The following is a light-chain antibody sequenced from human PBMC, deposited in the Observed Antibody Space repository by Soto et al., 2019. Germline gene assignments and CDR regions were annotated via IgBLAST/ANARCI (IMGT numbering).Light chain of an antibody. Sequence: QAVVTQEPSLTVSPGGTVTLTCASSPGAVTSGNYPNWFQQKPGQAPRSLIYSTNNKRSYTPARFSGSLLGGKAALTLSDVQPEEEADYSCLLYYGGSQGVFQVVFGGGTKLTVL. CDR1: PGAVTSGNY. CDR2: STN. CDR3: LLYYGGSQGVFQVV. J-gene: IGLJ3*02. V-gene: IGLV7-43*01.